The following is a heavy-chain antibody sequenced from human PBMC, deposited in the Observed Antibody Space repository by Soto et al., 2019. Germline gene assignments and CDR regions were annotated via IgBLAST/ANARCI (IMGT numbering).Heavy chain of an antibody. J-gene: IGHJ3*02. D-gene: IGHD4-17*01. CDR1: GGTFSSYT. V-gene: IGHV1-69*08. CDR2: IIPILGIV. CDR3: ARDPDYGDYVRDAFDI. Sequence: QVQLVQSGAEVKKPGSSVKVSCKASGGTFSSYTISWVRQAPGQGLEWMGRIIPILGIVNYAQKFQGRVTITADKSTSTAYMELSSLRSEDTAVYYCARDPDYGDYVRDAFDIWGQGTMVTVSS.